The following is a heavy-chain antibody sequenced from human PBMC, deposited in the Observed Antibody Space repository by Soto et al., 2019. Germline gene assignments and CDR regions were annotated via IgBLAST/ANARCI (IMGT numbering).Heavy chain of an antibody. D-gene: IGHD3-10*01. CDR1: GFTFSSHY. V-gene: IGHV3-72*01. CDR2: TRNKANSYNK. J-gene: IGHJ3*02. CDR3: GRVEGSGGLDI. Sequence: GGSLRLSCAASGFTFSSHYMDWVRQAPGKGLEWVGRTRNKANSYNKEYAASVKSRFTISRDDSKNSLYLQTNSLKTEETAVYSCGRVEGSGGLDIWGQGTMVTVSS.